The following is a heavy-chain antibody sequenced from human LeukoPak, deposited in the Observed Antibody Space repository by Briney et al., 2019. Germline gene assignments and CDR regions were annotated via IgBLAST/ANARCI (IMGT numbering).Heavy chain of an antibody. J-gene: IGHJ4*02. CDR2: ISAYYGNT. CDR3: ARAATIAVAVVY. CDR1: GYTFTSYG. V-gene: IGHV1-18*01. Sequence: GASVKVSCKASGYTFTSYGISWVRQAPGQGLEWMGWISAYYGNTNYAQKVQGRVTMTTDTSTSTAYMELRSLRSDDTAVYYCARAATIAVAVVYWGQGTLVTVSS. D-gene: IGHD6-19*01.